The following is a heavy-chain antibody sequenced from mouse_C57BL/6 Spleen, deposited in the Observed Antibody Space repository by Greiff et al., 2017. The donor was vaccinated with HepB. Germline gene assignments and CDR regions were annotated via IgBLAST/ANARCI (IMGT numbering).Heavy chain of an antibody. CDR1: RYSITSDN. Sequence: VQLKVSGPGLPKPSQTLSLTCSVTRYSITSDNWNWLRKLPVNKLEYMGYISYSGSTYYNPSLKSRISITRDTSKNQYYLQLNSVTTEDTATYYCASYSSGYGAMDYWGQGTSVTVSS. V-gene: IGHV3-8*01. D-gene: IGHD3-2*02. CDR3: ASYSSGYGAMDY. CDR2: ISYSGST. J-gene: IGHJ4*01.